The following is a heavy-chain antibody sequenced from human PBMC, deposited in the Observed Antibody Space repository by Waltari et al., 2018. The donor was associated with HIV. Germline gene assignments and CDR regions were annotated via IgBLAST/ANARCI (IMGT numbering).Heavy chain of an antibody. Sequence: QVQLQESGPGLVKPSETLSLTCTVSGGSISSYYWSWIRQPPGKGLEWIAYTSDSGSTNYNPYLKSRVTISLDTSKNQFSLKLTSVTAADTAVYYCAKAPIYYDSSSGAFDIWGQGTMVTVSS. CDR2: TSDSGST. CDR1: GGSISSYY. J-gene: IGHJ3*02. D-gene: IGHD3-22*01. CDR3: AKAPIYYDSSSGAFDI. V-gene: IGHV4-59*01.